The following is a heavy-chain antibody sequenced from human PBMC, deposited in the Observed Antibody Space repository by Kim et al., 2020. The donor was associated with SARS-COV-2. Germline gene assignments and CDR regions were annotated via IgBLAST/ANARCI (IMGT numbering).Heavy chain of an antibody. Sequence: SETLSLTCAVYGGSFSGYYWSWIRQPPGKGLEWIGEINHSGSTNYNPSLKSRVTISVDTSKNQFSLKLSSVTAADTAVYYCARSAEKRKLRFLEWLLAPYDYWGQGTLVTVSS. V-gene: IGHV4-34*01. J-gene: IGHJ4*02. CDR1: GGSFSGYY. D-gene: IGHD3-3*01. CDR3: ARSAEKRKLRFLEWLLAPYDY. CDR2: INHSGST.